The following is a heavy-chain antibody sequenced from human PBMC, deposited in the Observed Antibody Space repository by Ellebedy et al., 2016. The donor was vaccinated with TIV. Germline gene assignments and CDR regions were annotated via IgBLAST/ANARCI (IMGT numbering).Heavy chain of an antibody. V-gene: IGHV3-21*01. CDR3: ARDTSRNYDILTGYYTPYYSGMDA. CDR2: ISSSSSYI. D-gene: IGHD3-9*01. J-gene: IGHJ6*02. Sequence: GGSLRLSXAASGFTFSNYSMNWVRQAPGKGLEWVSSISSSSSYIYYADSVKGRFIISRDNAKNSLYLQMNSLRAEDTAGYYCARDTSRNYDILTGYYTPYYSGMDAWGQGTTVTVSS. CDR1: GFTFSNYS.